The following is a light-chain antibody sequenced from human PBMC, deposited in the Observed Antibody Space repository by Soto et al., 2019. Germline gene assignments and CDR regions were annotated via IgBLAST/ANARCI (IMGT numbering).Light chain of an antibody. CDR1: QSVSSSY. J-gene: IGKJ1*01. CDR3: QQYGNSPRT. V-gene: IGKV3-20*01. CDR2: DAS. Sequence: EIVLTQSPGTLSLSPGERATLSCRASQSVSSSYLAWYQQKPGQAPRLLIYDASSSATGIPDRFSGSGSGTDFTLTISRLEPEDFAVYYCQQYGNSPRTLGQGTKVEI.